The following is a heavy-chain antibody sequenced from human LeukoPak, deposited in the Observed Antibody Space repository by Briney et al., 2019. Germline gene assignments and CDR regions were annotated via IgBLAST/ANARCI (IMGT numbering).Heavy chain of an antibody. D-gene: IGHD1-26*01. CDR1: GFTFSNAW. J-gene: IGHJ4*02. V-gene: IGHV3-15*01. CDR3: VVGATPSDY. Sequence: GGSLRLSCAASGFTFSNAWMSWVRQALGKGLEWVGRIKSKTDGGTTDYGAPVKGRFTISRDDSKSTLYLQMNSLKTEDTAVYYCVVGATPSDYWGQGTLVTVSS. CDR2: IKSKTDGGTT.